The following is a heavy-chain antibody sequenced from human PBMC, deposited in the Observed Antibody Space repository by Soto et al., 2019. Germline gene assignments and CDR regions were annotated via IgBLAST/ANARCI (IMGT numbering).Heavy chain of an antibody. CDR1: GGSISSGGYY. V-gene: IGHV4-31*01. J-gene: IGHJ6*02. D-gene: IGHD3-10*01. CDR3: ARDGGLWFGEEYDMDV. Sequence: QVQLQESGPGLVKPSQTLSLTCTVSGGSISSGGYYWSWIRQHPGKGLEWMGYIYYSGSTYYNPSLRSLVTISVDTTKHQCALKLSSVTAADTAVYYCARDGGLWFGEEYDMDVWGQGTTVTVSS. CDR2: IYYSGST.